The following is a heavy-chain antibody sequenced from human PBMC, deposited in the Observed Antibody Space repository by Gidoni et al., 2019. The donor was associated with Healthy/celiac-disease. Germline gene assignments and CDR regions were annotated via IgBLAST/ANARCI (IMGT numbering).Heavy chain of an antibody. D-gene: IGHD3-10*01. CDR1: GFTFSSYS. J-gene: IGHJ6*02. V-gene: IGHV3-21*01. CDR2: ISSSSSYI. Sequence: EVQLVESGGGLVKPGGSLRLSCAASGFTFSSYSMNWVRQAPGKGLEWVSSISSSSSYIYYADSVKGRFTISRDNAKNSLYLQMNSLRAEDTAVYYCAREGAMVRGVIISKDYYYYGMDVWGQGTTVTVSS. CDR3: AREGAMVRGVIISKDYYYYGMDV.